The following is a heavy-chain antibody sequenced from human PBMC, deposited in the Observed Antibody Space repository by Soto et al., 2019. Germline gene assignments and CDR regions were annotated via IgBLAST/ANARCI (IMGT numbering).Heavy chain of an antibody. J-gene: IGHJ3*02. Sequence: EVQLVESGGGLIQPGGSLRLSCAASGFTVSNNYMSWVRQAPGKGLEWVSIIYGGDSTYYADSVKGRFTISRDSSKNTLYLQMNSLRAEDTAVYYCAREIVVVTRAGDAFDIWGQGTMVTVSS. CDR1: GFTVSNNY. V-gene: IGHV3-53*01. CDR2: IYGGDST. CDR3: AREIVVVTRAGDAFDI. D-gene: IGHD3-22*01.